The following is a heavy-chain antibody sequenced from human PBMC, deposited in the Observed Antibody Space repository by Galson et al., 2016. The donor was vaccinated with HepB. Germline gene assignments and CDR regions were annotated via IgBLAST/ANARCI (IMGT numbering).Heavy chain of an antibody. J-gene: IGHJ6*02. CDR3: ARGYFGSGSYYYFFYGMDV. Sequence: SVKVSCKASGYTFTDYGISWVRQAPGQGLEWMGWISTYKGDTHYGQKVQARVTMTTDTSTSTAYMELRSLTSDDTAVYYCARGYFGSGSYYYFFYGMDVGGQGTTGAVSS. CDR1: GYTFTDYG. CDR2: ISTYKGDT. D-gene: IGHD3-10*01. V-gene: IGHV1-18*01.